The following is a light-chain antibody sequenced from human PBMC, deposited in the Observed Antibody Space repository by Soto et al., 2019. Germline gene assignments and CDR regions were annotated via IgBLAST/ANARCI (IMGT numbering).Light chain of an antibody. V-gene: IGKV1-17*01. CDR3: LQHNSYPLT. CDR2: AAA. CDR1: QGSRHD. Sequence: DIQMTQSPSSLSASVGDRVTITCRASQGSRHDLGWYQQKPGKAPKRLIYAAASLQSGVPSRFSGSGSGTEFTLTISSLQPEDFATYYCLQHNSYPLTFGGGTKVEIK. J-gene: IGKJ4*01.